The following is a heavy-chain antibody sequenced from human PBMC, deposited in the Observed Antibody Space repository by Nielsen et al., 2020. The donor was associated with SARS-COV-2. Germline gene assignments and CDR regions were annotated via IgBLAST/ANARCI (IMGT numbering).Heavy chain of an antibody. J-gene: IGHJ4*02. CDR1: GYTFTNYG. CDR2: ISCYNGDT. D-gene: IGHD3-3*01. CDR3: ARAPPIGNFGVHYFDN. Sequence: ASVKVSCKASGYTFTNYGINWLRQAPGQGLEWMGWISCYNGDTNYAQKLQGRVTVTTDTSTSTAYMELRSLRSDDTAVYYCARAPPIGNFGVHYFDNWGQGTLVTVSS. V-gene: IGHV1-18*04.